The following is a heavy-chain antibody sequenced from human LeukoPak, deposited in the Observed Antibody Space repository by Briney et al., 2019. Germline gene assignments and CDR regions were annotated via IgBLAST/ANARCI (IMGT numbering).Heavy chain of an antibody. Sequence: PGGSLRLSCEASGFTFRNYATSWVRQAPGRGLEWVSAISGSGGSTYYADSVKGRFTISRDNSKNTLYLQMNSLRAEDTAVYYCAKDRGLWDVWGKGTTVTISS. CDR1: GFTFRNYA. CDR3: AKDRGLWDV. V-gene: IGHV3-23*01. J-gene: IGHJ6*04. CDR2: ISGSGGST.